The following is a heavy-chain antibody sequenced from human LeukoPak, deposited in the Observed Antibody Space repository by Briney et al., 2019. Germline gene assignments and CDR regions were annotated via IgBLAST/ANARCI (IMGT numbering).Heavy chain of an antibody. V-gene: IGHV3-23*01. CDR2: ISGSGDST. J-gene: IGHJ4*02. CDR3: ANVESGYYYDSSGYYDY. Sequence: PGGSLRLSCAASGFTFSSYAMSWVRQAPGKGLEWVSAISGSGDSTYYADSVKGRFTISRDNSRNTLFLQMNSLRAEDTAVYYCANVESGYYYDSSGYYDYWGQGTLVTVSS. D-gene: IGHD3-22*01. CDR1: GFTFSSYA.